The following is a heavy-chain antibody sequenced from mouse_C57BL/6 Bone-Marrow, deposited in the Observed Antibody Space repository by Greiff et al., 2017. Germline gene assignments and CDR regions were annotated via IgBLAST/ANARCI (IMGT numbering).Heavy chain of an antibody. Sequence: EVQGVESGGDLVKPGGSLKLSCAASGFTFSSYGMSWVRQTPDKRLEWVATISSGGSYTYYPDSVKGRFTISRDNAKNTLYLQMSSLKSEDTAMYYCARQFYYFYYWGQGTTLTVSS. V-gene: IGHV5-6*01. CDR3: ARQFYYFYY. CDR1: GFTFSSYG. CDR2: ISSGGSYT. J-gene: IGHJ2*01.